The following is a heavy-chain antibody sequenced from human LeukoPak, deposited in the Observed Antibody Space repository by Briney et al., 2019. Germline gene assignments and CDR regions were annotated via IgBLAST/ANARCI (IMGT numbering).Heavy chain of an antibody. J-gene: IGHJ4*02. CDR1: GFMFRNYA. V-gene: IGHV3-23*01. CDR2: IIASGGTT. D-gene: IGHD4-17*01. CDR3: AKDFGDRSYYFDS. Sequence: GGSLRLSCAASGFMFRNYAMDWVRQAPGKGLEWVSAIIASGGTTYYADSVKGRFTISRDNSKNTPFLQMNSLRAEDTAVYYCAKDFGDRSYYFDSWGQGTLVTVSS.